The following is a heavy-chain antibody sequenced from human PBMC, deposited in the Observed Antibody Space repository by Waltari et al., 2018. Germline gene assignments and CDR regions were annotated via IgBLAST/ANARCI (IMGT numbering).Heavy chain of an antibody. CDR1: GASVTTSA. Sequence: QVQLQESGPGLLKPSETLSLTCTVSGASVTTSAWNWVRQSPGKGLEWLGYVRFSGNNTHTPSLRSRLDMSLDTSNTRVYLGLSSVTAADTAVYYCSTAHPRNYYGSGTYQFDFWGRGTLVTVSS. V-gene: IGHV4-59*02. CDR2: VRFSGNN. J-gene: IGHJ4*02. CDR3: STAHPRNYYGSGTYQFDF. D-gene: IGHD3-10*01.